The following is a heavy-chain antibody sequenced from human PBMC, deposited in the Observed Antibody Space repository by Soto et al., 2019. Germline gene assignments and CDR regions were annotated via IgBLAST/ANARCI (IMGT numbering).Heavy chain of an antibody. Sequence: GSLRLSCAASRFTFSDYYMSWIRQAPGKGLEWVSYISSSGGTIYYADSVKGRFTISRDNAKNSLYLHMNSLRAEDTAVYYCARALAGYNLAADYWGQGTLVTVSS. V-gene: IGHV3-11*01. CDR2: ISSSGGTI. CDR1: RFTFSDYY. D-gene: IGHD5-12*01. J-gene: IGHJ4*02. CDR3: ARALAGYNLAADY.